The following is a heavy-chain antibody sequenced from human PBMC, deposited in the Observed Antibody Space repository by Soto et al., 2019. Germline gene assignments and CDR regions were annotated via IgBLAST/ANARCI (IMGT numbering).Heavy chain of an antibody. V-gene: IGHV4-39*01. CDR3: ARQEYDYIWGSYRSHEPYYFDY. Sequence: PSETLSLTCTVSGGSISSSSYYWGWIRQPPGKGLEWIGSIYYSGSTYYNPSLKSRVTISVDTSKNQFSLKLSSVTAADTAVYYCARQEYDYIWGSYRSHEPYYFDYWGQGTLVTVSS. CDR1: GGSISSSSYY. CDR2: IYYSGST. D-gene: IGHD3-16*02. J-gene: IGHJ4*02.